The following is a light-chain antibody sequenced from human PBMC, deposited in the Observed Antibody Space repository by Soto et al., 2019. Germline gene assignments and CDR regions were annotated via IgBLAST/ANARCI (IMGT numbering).Light chain of an antibody. CDR1: QTISNY. CDR3: QQYYAFPYT. J-gene: IGKJ2*01. CDR2: AAS. Sequence: DIQMTQSPSSLSASVGDRVTITCRASQTISNYLNWYQKKPGKAPKLLIYAASSLQRGVPSRFSGSGSGTDFTLTINSLQPDDFATYYCQQYYAFPYTFGQGTKVDIK. V-gene: IGKV1-39*01.